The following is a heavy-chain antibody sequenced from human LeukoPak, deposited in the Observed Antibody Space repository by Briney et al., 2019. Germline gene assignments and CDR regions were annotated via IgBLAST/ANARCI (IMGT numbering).Heavy chain of an antibody. CDR3: ARDFQEGFFDY. CDR2: INPNSGGT. J-gene: IGHJ4*02. CDR1: GYTFTGYY. V-gene: IGHV1-2*02. Sequence: GASVKVSCKASGYTFTGYYMHWVRQAPGQGLEWMGWINPNSGGTNYAQKFQGRVTMTRDTSTSTVYMELSSLRSEDTAVYYCARDFQEGFFDYWGQGTLVTVSS.